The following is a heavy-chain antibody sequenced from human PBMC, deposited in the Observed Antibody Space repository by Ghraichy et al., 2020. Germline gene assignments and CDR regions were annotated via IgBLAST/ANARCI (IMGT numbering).Heavy chain of an antibody. Sequence: SETLSLTCTVSGYSISSGYYWGWLRQPPGKGLEWIGSIYHSGSTYYNPSLKSRVTISVDTSKNQFSLKLSSVTAADTAVYYCARASVYRGPFDYWGQGTLVTVSS. CDR1: GYSISSGYY. J-gene: IGHJ4*02. CDR3: ARASVYRGPFDY. V-gene: IGHV4-38-2*02. D-gene: IGHD1-14*01. CDR2: IYHSGST.